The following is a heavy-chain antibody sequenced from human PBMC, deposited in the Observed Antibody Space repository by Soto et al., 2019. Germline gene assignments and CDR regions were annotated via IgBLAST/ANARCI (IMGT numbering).Heavy chain of an antibody. CDR2: SSFDGGNK. J-gene: IGHJ5*02. CDR1: GFNFSGYG. Sequence: QVQLVESGGGVVQPGGSLRLSCEVSGFNFSGYGMNWVRQGPGXGLEWVSFSSFDGGNKYHADSVKGRFTISRDNSKNNLYLQTNSLXXXXXXXXXXXXXXXXXXXXTNSWGQGTLVTVSS. CDR3: XXXXXXXXXXTNS. V-gene: IGHV3-30*02.